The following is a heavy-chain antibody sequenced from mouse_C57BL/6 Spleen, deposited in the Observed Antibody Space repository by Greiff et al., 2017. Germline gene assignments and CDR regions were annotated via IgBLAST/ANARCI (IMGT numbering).Heavy chain of an antibody. CDR2: IYPGSGNT. Sequence: QVQLQQSGPELVKPGASVKISCKASGYSFTSYYIHWVKQRPGQGLEWIGWIYPGSGNTKYNEKFKGKATLTADTSSSTAYMQLSSLTSEDSAVYYCAREGPVVANYAMDYWGQGTSVTVSS. CDR1: GYSFTSYY. V-gene: IGHV1-66*01. CDR3: AREGPVVANYAMDY. J-gene: IGHJ4*01. D-gene: IGHD1-1*01.